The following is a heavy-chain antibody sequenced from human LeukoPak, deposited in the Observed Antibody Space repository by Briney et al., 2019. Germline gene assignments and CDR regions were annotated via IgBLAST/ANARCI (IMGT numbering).Heavy chain of an antibody. Sequence: GGSLRLSCAASGFTFSNYGMSWVRQAPGKGLEWVSAISGSGASTFYADSVKGRFTISRDNSKNTLYLQMNSLRAEDTAVYYCAKDLSSGTGRGFDYWGQGTLVTVSS. J-gene: IGHJ4*02. V-gene: IGHV3-23*01. D-gene: IGHD3/OR15-3a*01. CDR3: AKDLSSGTGRGFDY. CDR1: GFTFSNYG. CDR2: ISGSGAST.